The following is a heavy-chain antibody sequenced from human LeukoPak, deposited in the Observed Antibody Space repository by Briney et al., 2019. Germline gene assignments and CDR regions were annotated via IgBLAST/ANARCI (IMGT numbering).Heavy chain of an antibody. CDR1: GFSFRGYW. CDR3: ASPAHP. J-gene: IGHJ5*02. V-gene: IGHV3-7*03. Sequence: GGSLRLSCAASGFSFRGYWMSWVRQAPGKGLEWVANIKEDGNEKYYVDSVKGRFTISRDNAQKSLYLQMNSLRVEDTAVYYCASPAHPWGQGTLVTVSS. CDR2: IKEDGNEK.